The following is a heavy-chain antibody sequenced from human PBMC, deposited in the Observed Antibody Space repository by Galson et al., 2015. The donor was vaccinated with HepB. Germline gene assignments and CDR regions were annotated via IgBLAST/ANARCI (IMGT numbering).Heavy chain of an antibody. J-gene: IGHJ6*03. V-gene: IGHV3-30*18. D-gene: IGHD1-26*01. Sequence: SLRLSCAASSGFPFSSYGLHWVRQAPGKALEWVAVISYVGTNIFYADSGKGRFTISRDNSKNTLYLQMNSLRREDTAVYYCAKDPRRILGGTVVGDYYNYYMDVWGKGTTVIVSS. CDR1: GFPFSSYG. CDR2: ISYVGTNI. CDR3: AKDPRRILGGTVVGDYYNYYMDV.